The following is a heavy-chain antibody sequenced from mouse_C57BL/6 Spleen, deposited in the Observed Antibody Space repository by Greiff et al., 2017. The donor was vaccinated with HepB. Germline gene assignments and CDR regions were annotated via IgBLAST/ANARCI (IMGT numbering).Heavy chain of an antibody. D-gene: IGHD3-3*01. CDR2: IYPGSGNT. J-gene: IGHJ2*01. V-gene: IGHV1-76*01. CDR1: GYTFTDYY. Sequence: VQLQESGAELVRPGASVKLSCKASGYTFTDYYINWVKQRPGQGLEWIARIYPGSGNTYYNEKFKGKATLTAEKSSSTAYMQLSSLTSEDSAVYFCARSRWDRDYFDYWGQGTTLTVSS. CDR3: ARSRWDRDYFDY.